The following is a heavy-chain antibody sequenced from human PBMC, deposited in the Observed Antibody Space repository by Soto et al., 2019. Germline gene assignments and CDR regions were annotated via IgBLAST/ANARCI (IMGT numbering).Heavy chain of an antibody. CDR2: ISWNSGSI. D-gene: IGHD2-15*01. Sequence: GGSLRLSCAASGFTFDDYAMHWVRQAPGKGLDWVLGISWNSGSIGYADSVKGRFTISRDNAKNSLYLQMNSLRAEDTALYYCAKDTRDIVVVVAASDAFDIWGQGTMVTVSS. J-gene: IGHJ3*02. CDR3: AKDTRDIVVVVAASDAFDI. V-gene: IGHV3-9*01. CDR1: GFTFDDYA.